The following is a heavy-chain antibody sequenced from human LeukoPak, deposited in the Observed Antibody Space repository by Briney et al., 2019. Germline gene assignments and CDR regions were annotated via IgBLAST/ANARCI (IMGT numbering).Heavy chain of an antibody. Sequence: ASVTFSCKSSGYTFTSYGISWVRQAPGQGLEWMGWISAYNGNTNYAQKFQGRVTITADKSTSTAYMELSSLRCEDTAVYYCARIVVVTAIDEDYGMDVWGQGTTVTVSS. CDR2: ISAYNGNT. CDR1: GYTFTSYG. J-gene: IGHJ6*02. CDR3: ARIVVVTAIDEDYGMDV. D-gene: IGHD2-21*02. V-gene: IGHV1-18*01.